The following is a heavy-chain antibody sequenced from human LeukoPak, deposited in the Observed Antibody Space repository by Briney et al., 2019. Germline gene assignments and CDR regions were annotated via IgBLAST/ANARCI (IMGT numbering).Heavy chain of an antibody. CDR3: ASTTTGNCSGGSCPFDP. Sequence: ASVKVSCKASGYTFTSYGISWVRQAPGQGLEWMGWISAYNGNTNYAQKLQGRVTMTTDTSTSTAYMELRSLRSEDTAVYYCASTTTGNCSGGSCPFDPWGQGTLVTVSS. CDR2: ISAYNGNT. V-gene: IGHV1-18*01. CDR1: GYTFTSYG. D-gene: IGHD2-15*01. J-gene: IGHJ5*02.